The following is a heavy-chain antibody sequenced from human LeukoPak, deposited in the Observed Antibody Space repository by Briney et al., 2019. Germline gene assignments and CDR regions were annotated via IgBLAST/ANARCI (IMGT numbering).Heavy chain of an antibody. CDR3: ARERGYSGYDYQDFDY. V-gene: IGHV4-59*12. CDR2: IYYSGGT. D-gene: IGHD5-12*01. CDR1: GGSISSYY. J-gene: IGHJ4*02. Sequence: SETLSLTCTVSGGSISSYYWSWIRQPPGKGLEWIGYIYYSGGTNYNPSLKSRVTISVDTSKNQFSLKLSSVTAADTAVYYCARERGYSGYDYQDFDYWGQGTLVTVSS.